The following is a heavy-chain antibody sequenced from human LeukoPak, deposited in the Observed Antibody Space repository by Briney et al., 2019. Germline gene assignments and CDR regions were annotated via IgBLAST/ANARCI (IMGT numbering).Heavy chain of an antibody. CDR1: GDSVSSNSAA. CDR3: ARDPPGAATDYYYYYGMDV. D-gene: IGHD6-13*01. Sequence: SQTLSLTCAISGDSVSSNSAAWNWIRQSPSRGLEWLGRTYYRSKWYNDYAVSVKSRITINPDTSKNQFSLQLNSVTPEDTVVYYCARDPPGAATDYYYYYGMDVWGQGTTVTVSS. J-gene: IGHJ6*02. V-gene: IGHV6-1*01. CDR2: TYYRSKWYN.